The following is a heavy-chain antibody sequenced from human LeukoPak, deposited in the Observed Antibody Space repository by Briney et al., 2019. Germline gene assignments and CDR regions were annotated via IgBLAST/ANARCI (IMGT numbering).Heavy chain of an antibody. CDR1: GFSFSSYA. V-gene: IGHV3-30*10. CDR3: ARGDRANSYYYYYMDV. CDR2: ISYDGSNQ. J-gene: IGHJ6*03. Sequence: GGSLRLSCVASGFSFSSYALHWVRQAPGKGLEWVGIISYDGSNQYYRDSVKGRFTISRDSSKNTLYLQMNSLRAEDTAVYYCARGDRANSYYYYYMDVWGKGTTVTVSS.